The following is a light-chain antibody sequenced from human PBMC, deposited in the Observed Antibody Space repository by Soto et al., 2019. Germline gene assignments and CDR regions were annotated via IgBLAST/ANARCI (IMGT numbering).Light chain of an antibody. CDR1: SSSIGAGYD. J-gene: IGLJ2*01. Sequence: QSVVTQPPSVSGAPGQRVTISCTGSSSSIGAGYDVHWYQQLPGTAPKLLIYGNSNRPSGVPDRFSGSKSGTSASLAITGLQAEYEADYYCQSYDSSLSGYVVFGGGTQLTVL. V-gene: IGLV1-40*01. CDR3: QSYDSSLSGYVV. CDR2: GNS.